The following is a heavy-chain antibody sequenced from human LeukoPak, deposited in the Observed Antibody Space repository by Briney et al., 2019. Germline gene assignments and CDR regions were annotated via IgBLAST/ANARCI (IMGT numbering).Heavy chain of an antibody. CDR1: GGSISSYY. V-gene: IGHV4-59*01. D-gene: IGHD6-19*01. J-gene: IGHJ4*02. CDR3: ARDRYGAVDY. Sequence: SETLSLTCTVSGGSISSYYWSWLRQPPGKGLEWIGYIYYSGSTNYNPSLKRRVTVSVDTSKNQFSLKLSSVTAADTAVYYCARDRYGAVDYWGQGTLVTVSS. CDR2: IYYSGST.